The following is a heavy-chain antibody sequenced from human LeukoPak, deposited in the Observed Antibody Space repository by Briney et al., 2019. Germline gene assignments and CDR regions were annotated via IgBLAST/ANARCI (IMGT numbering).Heavy chain of an antibody. J-gene: IGHJ4*02. CDR1: GGSFSGYY. V-gene: IGHV4-34*01. Sequence: SETLSLTCAVYGGSFSGYYWSWIRQPPGKGLEWIGEINHSGSTNYNPSLKSRVTISVDTSKNQFSLKLSSVTAADTAVYYCARGRGGAVPAAPYYFDYWGQGTLVTVSS. D-gene: IGHD2-2*01. CDR3: ARGRGGAVPAAPYYFDY. CDR2: INHSGST.